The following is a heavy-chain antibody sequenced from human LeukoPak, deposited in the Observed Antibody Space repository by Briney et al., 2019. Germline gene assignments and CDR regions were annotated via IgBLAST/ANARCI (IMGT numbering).Heavy chain of an antibody. CDR3: SGWYSY. CDR1: GFTFSNYE. CDR2: ISHSGSTI. D-gene: IGHD6-19*01. V-gene: IGHV3-48*03. J-gene: IGHJ4*02. Sequence: AGGSLRLSCAASGFTFSNYEMNWVRQAPGKGLEWVSYISHSGSTIYYADSVRGRFTISRDNAKNSLYLQMTSLRAEDTAVYYCSGWYSYWGQGILVTVSS.